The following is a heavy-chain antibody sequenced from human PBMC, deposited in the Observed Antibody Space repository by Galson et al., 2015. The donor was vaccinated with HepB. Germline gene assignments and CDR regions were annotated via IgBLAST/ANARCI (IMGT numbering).Heavy chain of an antibody. CDR3: ARSLGIGIDF. D-gene: IGHD2-21*01. CDR1: GFTFKNFG. J-gene: IGHJ4*02. V-gene: IGHV3-33*08. CDR2: IWHDGGKK. Sequence: SLRLSCAASGFTFKNFGMHWARQAPGKGLEWVAVIWHDGGKKYYGDSVKGRFTVSRDNHESTLSLQMNSLRVEDTATYFCARSLGIGIDFWGQGSLVIVSS.